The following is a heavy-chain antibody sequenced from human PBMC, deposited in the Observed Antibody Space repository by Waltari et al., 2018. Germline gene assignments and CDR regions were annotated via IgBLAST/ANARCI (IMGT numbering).Heavy chain of an antibody. CDR3: AKAFRGYSGSYFDI. Sequence: EVQLLESGGGLVQPGGSLRLPCAASGSSFVVFCRNWVRQAPGKGLEWVSGVSGSGATTYYADSVRGRFTVSRDNNRNTMYLQMNSLRAEDTAVYYCAKAFRGYSGSYFDIWGRGTLVAVSA. CDR2: VSGSGATT. J-gene: IGHJ4*02. D-gene: IGHD5-12*01. CDR1: GSSFVVFC. V-gene: IGHV3-23*01.